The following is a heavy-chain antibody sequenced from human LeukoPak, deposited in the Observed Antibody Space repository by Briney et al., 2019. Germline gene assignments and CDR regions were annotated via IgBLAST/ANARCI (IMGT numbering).Heavy chain of an antibody. CDR1: GGSISTSSYY. J-gene: IGHJ4*02. V-gene: IGHV4-39*01. CDR3: ARHLSSWHKAPFDH. CDR2: IYYSGNT. D-gene: IGHD2-15*01. Sequence: PTETLPLTCTVSGGSISTSSYYCGWLRQPPEKGLEWMGSIYYSGNTYYNPSFKGRVTISADTSKNQVSLKLSTVTAADTAVYYCARHLSSWHKAPFDHWGQGTLVTVSS.